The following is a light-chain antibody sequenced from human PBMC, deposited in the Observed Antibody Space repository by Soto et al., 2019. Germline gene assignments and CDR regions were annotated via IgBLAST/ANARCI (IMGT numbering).Light chain of an antibody. V-gene: IGKV3-15*01. CDR3: HQYNNWPSS. CDR2: GAS. Sequence: EIVMTQSPATLSGSPGERATLSCRTSQSVSVNLAWYQQKPGQAPRLLIYGASITATGIPARFSGSGSGTEFSLTISSLQSEDLAVYYCHQYNNWPSSFGPGTKVHIK. J-gene: IGKJ3*01. CDR1: QSVSVN.